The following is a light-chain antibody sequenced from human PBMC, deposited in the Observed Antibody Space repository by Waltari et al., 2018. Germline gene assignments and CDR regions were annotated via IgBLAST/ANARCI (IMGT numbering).Light chain of an antibody. J-gene: IGLJ3*02. CDR2: VKSDGSH. CDR1: SGHHTYP. CDR3: QTWATGIFWL. Sequence: QVVLTQPPSAPASLGASVKHTCTLASGHHTYPNAWHQQQAEKGPQFLMKVKSDGSHTRGDGIPDRFSGSSSGAERYLTISNLQPEDEADYYCQTWATGIFWLFGGGTKLTVL. V-gene: IGLV4-69*01.